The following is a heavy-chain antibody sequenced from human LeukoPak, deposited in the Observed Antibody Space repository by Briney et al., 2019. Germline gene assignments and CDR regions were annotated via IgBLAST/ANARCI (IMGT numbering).Heavy chain of an antibody. D-gene: IGHD6-13*01. CDR2: IASDGNDK. CDR1: AFPFRNYA. Sequence: GRSLRLSCAASAFPFRNYAMHWLRQAPGKGLEWVAVIASDGNDKHLADSVKGRFTISRDNSRNTLFLQMNSLRTEDTAVYYCAKDGAMAAAGYYFDYWGQGTPVTVSS. CDR3: AKDGAMAAAGYYFDY. J-gene: IGHJ4*02. V-gene: IGHV3-30*18.